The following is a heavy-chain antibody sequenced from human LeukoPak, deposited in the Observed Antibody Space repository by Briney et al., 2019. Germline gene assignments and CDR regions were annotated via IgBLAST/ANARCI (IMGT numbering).Heavy chain of an antibody. D-gene: IGHD4-17*01. CDR2: ISSSGSTI. Sequence: GGSLRLSCAASGFTFSSYEMNWVRQAPGKGLEWVSYISSSGSTIYYADSVKGRFTISRDNAKNSLYLQINSLRAEDTAVYYCARGSYGDYVERFDYWGQGTLVTVSS. CDR3: ARGSYGDYVERFDY. J-gene: IGHJ4*02. CDR1: GFTFSSYE. V-gene: IGHV3-48*03.